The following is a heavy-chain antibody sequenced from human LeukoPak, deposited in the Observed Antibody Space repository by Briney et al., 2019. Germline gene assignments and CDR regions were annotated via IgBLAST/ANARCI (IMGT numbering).Heavy chain of an antibody. J-gene: IGHJ6*03. D-gene: IGHD6-19*01. CDR2: ISAYNGDT. CDR3: ARTQEAGYSSGWYDSYYYYYMDV. CDR1: GYTFTSYG. Sequence: GASVKVSCKASGYTFTSYGISWVRQAPGQGLEWMGWISAYNGDTNYAQKLQGRVTMTTDTSTSTAYMELRSLRSDDTAVYYCARTQEAGYSSGWYDSYYYYYMDVWGKGTTVTISS. V-gene: IGHV1-18*01.